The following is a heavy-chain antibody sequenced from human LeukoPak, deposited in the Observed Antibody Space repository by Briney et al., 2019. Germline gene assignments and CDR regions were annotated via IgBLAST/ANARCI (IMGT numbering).Heavy chain of an antibody. CDR2: ISYHGFNE. J-gene: IGHJ5*02. V-gene: IGHV3-30-3*01. D-gene: IGHD3-9*01. CDR1: GFTFNNYA. Sequence: GRSLRLSCAASGFTFNNYAMHWVRQAPGGGLESVALISYHGFNEYYADSVKGRFTISRDNSKNTLYLQMNSLKTEDTAVYYCTTELYDILTGYHNWFDPWGQGTLVTVSS. CDR3: TTELYDILTGYHNWFDP.